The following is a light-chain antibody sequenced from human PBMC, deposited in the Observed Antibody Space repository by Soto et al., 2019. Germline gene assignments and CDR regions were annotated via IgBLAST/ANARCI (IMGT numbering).Light chain of an antibody. J-gene: IGKJ5*01. Sequence: ERVMTQSIATVSVSPRKRASLSCRASQSISRNLAWYQHIPGQAPRLLIYAASTRATGIPARFSGSGSGTEFTLTISSLQSEDFAVYYCQQDYNLPFTFGQGTRLEI. CDR3: QQDYNLPFT. V-gene: IGKV3-15*01. CDR1: QSISRN. CDR2: AAS.